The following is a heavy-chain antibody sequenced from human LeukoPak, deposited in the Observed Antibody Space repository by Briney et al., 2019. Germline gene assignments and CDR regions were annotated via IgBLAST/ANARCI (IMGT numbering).Heavy chain of an antibody. CDR1: GYTFTSYA. D-gene: IGHD2-2*02. CDR3: ARKGYCSGTGCYNLDY. J-gene: IGHJ4*02. Sequence: ASVKVSCKASGYTFTSYAMHWVRQAPGQGLEWMGWINTNTGNPTYAQGFTGRFVFSLDTSVSTAYLQISSLRAVDTAVYYCARKGYCSGTGCYNLDYWGQGTLVTVSS. CDR2: INTNTGNP. V-gene: IGHV7-4-1*02.